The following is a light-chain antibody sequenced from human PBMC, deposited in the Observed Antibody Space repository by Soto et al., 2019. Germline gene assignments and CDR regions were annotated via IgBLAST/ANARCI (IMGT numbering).Light chain of an antibody. CDR1: SSDVGGYNY. J-gene: IGLJ1*01. CDR3: SSYRTSNTRQIV. CDR2: DVS. V-gene: IGLV2-14*03. Sequence: QSALTQPASVSGSPGQSITISCTGTSSDVGGYNYVSWYQHHPGKAPKLMIYDVSNRPSGVSNRFSGSKSGNTASLSISGLQPEGEADYYCSSYRTSNTRQIVCGTGTKLTVL.